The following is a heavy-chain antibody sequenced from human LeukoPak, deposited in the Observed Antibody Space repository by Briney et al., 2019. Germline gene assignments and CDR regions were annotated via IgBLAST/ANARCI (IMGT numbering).Heavy chain of an antibody. Sequence: SGTLSLTCDVSGDSISTPHWWSWVRQPPGKGLEWIGEIYHSGSTNYNPSLKSRVTISVDKSKNQFSLKLSSVTAADTAVYYCASKLYGDARTFDYWGQGTLVTVSS. CDR2: IYHSGST. CDR3: ASKLYGDARTFDY. CDR1: GDSISTPHW. D-gene: IGHD4-17*01. V-gene: IGHV4-4*02. J-gene: IGHJ4*02.